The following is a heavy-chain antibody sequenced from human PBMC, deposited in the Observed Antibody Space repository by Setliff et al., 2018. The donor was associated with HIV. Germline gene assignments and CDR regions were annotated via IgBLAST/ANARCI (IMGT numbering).Heavy chain of an antibody. Sequence: ASVKVSCKALTFLVTGYNIHGVRLAPGHGPEWLGRINPNNGRTDYAQKFQSKVTMSLDTSTNTVYLELKGLTSDDTAVYYCAKPRIFDSFDVWGPGTVVTVSS. CDR2: INPNNGRT. CDR3: AKPRIFDSFDV. D-gene: IGHD2-15*01. J-gene: IGHJ3*01. V-gene: IGHV1-2*06. CDR1: TFLVTGYN.